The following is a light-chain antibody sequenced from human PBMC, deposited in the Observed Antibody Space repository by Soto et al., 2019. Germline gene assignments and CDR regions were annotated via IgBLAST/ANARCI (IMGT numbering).Light chain of an antibody. CDR3: RQTYTTHRT. Sequence: DTQMTQSPSSLSASVGDRISITCRASQTVSTYLNWYQQKAGQAPTLLISATSTLQSGVPSRFSCSGSGTEFTLTITSLQPEDFATYYCRQTYTTHRTFGRGTKAAFK. V-gene: IGKV1-39*01. CDR2: ATS. J-gene: IGKJ1*01. CDR1: QTVSTY.